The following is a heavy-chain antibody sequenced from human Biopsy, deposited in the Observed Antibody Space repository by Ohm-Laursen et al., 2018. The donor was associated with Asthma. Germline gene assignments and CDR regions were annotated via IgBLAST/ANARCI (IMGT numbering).Heavy chain of an antibody. D-gene: IGHD5-12*01. V-gene: IGHV3-23*01. J-gene: IGHJ4*02. CDR2: ISGSGDST. CDR3: AKSVLVWIVATGNYFDY. Sequence: SLRLSCTAFGFSFNSYDMSWVRQAPGKGLEWVSAISGSGDSTYYADSVKGRFAISRDNSKNTLYLQMNSLRAEDTAVYYCAKSVLVWIVATGNYFDYWGQGTLVTVSS. CDR1: GFSFNSYD.